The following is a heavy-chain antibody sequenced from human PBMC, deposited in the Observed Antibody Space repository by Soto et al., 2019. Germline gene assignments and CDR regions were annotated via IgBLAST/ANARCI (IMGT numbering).Heavy chain of an antibody. CDR2: INAGNGNT. CDR1: GYTFTAYA. Sequence: HVQLVQSGAEEKKPGASVKVSCKASGYTFTAYAMHWVRQAPGQRLEWMGWINAGNGNTKYSQKFQGRVTITRDTSASTAYMELSSLRSEDTAVYYCARAVAVPADFDYWGQGTLVTVSS. V-gene: IGHV1-3*05. J-gene: IGHJ4*02. CDR3: ARAVAVPADFDY. D-gene: IGHD6-19*01.